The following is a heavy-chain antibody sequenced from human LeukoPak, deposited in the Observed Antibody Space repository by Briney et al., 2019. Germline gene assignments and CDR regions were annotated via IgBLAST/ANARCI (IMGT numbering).Heavy chain of an antibody. V-gene: IGHV1-69*13. D-gene: IGHD5-12*01. CDR3: AGAVKLYSGYSYFDY. J-gene: IGHJ4*02. Sequence: SVKVSCKASGGTFSSYAISWVRQAPGQGLEWMGGIIPIFGTANYAQKFQGRVTITADESTSTAYMELSSLRSEDTAVYYCAGAVKLYSGYSYFDYWGQGTLVTVSS. CDR1: GGTFSSYA. CDR2: IIPIFGTA.